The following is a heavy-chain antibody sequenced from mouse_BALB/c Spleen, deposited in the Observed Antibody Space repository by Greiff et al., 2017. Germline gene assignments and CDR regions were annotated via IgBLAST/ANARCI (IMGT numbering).Heavy chain of an antibody. CDR1: GFTFSSYA. V-gene: IGHV5-9-4*01. J-gene: IGHJ4*01. CDR2: ISSGGSYT. Sequence: EVKLMESGGGLVKPGGSLKLSCAASGFTFSSYAMSWVRQSPEKRLEWVAEISSGGSYTYYPDTVTGRFTISRDNAKNTLYLEMSSLRSEDTAMYYCARDDWDEAMDYWGQGTSVTGSA. D-gene: IGHD4-1*01. CDR3: ARDDWDEAMDY.